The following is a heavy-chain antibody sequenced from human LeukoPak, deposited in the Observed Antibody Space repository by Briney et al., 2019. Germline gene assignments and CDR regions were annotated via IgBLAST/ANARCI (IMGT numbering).Heavy chain of an antibody. CDR2: IYSGGST. V-gene: IGHV3-66*01. CDR3: AGASYYDILTGYSRSDY. J-gene: IGHJ4*02. D-gene: IGHD3-9*01. CDR1: GFTFSSYW. Sequence: GGSLRPSCAASGFTFSSYWMHWVRQAPGKGLEWVSVIYSGGSTYYADSVKGRFTISRDNSKNTLYLQMNSLRAEDTAVYYCAGASYYDILTGYSRSDYWGQGTLVTVSS.